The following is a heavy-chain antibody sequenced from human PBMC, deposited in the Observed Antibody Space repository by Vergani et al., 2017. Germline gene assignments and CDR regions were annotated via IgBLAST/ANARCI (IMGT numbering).Heavy chain of an antibody. V-gene: IGHV3-20*01. J-gene: IGHJ3*02. CDR3: ARDSSSGWNDAFDI. D-gene: IGHD6-19*01. CDR1: GFTFDDYG. Sequence: EVQLVESGGGVVRPGGSLGLSCAASGFTFDDYGMSWVRQAPGKGLEWVSGINWNGGSTGYADSVKGRFTISRDNAKNSLYLQMNSLRAEDTALYHCARDSSSGWNDAFDICGQGKMVTVSS. CDR2: INWNGGST.